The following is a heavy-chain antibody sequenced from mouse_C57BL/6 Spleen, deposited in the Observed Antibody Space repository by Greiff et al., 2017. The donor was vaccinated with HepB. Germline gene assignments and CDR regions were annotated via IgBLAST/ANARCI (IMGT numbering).Heavy chain of an antibody. Sequence: QVQLQQSGAELVRPGSSVKLSCKASGYTFTSYWMHWVKQRPIQGLEWIGNIDPSDSETHYNQKFKDKATLTVDKSSSTVYMQLSSLTSEDSAVYYCAIGSYYSNVYFDYWGQGTTLTVSS. D-gene: IGHD2-5*01. CDR2: IDPSDSET. J-gene: IGHJ2*01. CDR1: GYTFTSYW. V-gene: IGHV1-52*01. CDR3: AIGSYYSNVYFDY.